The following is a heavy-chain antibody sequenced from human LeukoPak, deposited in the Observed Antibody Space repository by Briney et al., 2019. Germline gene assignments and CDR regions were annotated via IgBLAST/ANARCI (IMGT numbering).Heavy chain of an antibody. J-gene: IGHJ3*02. CDR3: ARVVKHWPDAFDI. CDR1: GYTFTSYG. CDR2: ISAYNGNT. Sequence: ASVKVSCKASGYTFTSYGISWVRQAPGQGLEWMGWISAYNGNTNYAQKLQGRVTMTTDTSTSTAYMELMSLRSDDTAVHYCARVVKHWPDAFDIWGQGTMVTVSS. V-gene: IGHV1-18*01. D-gene: IGHD2/OR15-2a*01.